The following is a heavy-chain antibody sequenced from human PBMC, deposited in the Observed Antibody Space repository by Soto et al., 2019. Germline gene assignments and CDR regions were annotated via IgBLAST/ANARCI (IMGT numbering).Heavy chain of an antibody. CDR1: GDTFNKYA. D-gene: IGHD3-3*01. V-gene: IGHV1-69*12. CDR3: ARGARFLEWLSFDH. J-gene: IGHJ4*02. Sequence: QVQLEQSGAEVKTLGSSVKVSCKASGDTFNKYAISWVRPAPGQGLEWMGGIIPIFGTANYAPQFQDRVTITADEATSTAYMELTSLKSDDTAVYFCARGARFLEWLSFDHWGQGTLVTVSS. CDR2: IIPIFGTA.